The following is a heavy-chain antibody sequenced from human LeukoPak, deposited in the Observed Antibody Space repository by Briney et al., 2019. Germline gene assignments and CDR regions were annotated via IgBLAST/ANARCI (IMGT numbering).Heavy chain of an antibody. V-gene: IGHV1-8*01. CDR3: ARGAPGSYCSGGSFPYFDF. CDR1: GYTFTSYD. J-gene: IGHJ4*02. D-gene: IGHD2-15*01. CDR2: VNPNSGNT. Sequence: ASVKVSCKASGYTFTSYDINWVRQATGQGLGWMGWVNPNSGNTGYAQKFQGRVTMTRNTSISTVYMELSSLRSEDTAVYYCARGAPGSYCSGGSFPYFDFWGQGTLVSVSS.